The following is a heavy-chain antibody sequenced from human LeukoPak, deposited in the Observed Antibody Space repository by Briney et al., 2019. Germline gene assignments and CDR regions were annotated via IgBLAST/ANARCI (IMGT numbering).Heavy chain of an antibody. Sequence: ASVKVSCKASGYTFTSYGISWVRQAPGQGLEWMGWRSAYNGNTKYAQTLQGRVTMTTDTSTSTAYMELRSLRSDDTAAYYCARDHSSSCQLFDYWGQGTLVTVSS. V-gene: IGHV1-18*01. CDR2: RSAYNGNT. D-gene: IGHD6-13*01. J-gene: IGHJ4*02. CDR3: ARDHSSSCQLFDY. CDR1: GYTFTSYG.